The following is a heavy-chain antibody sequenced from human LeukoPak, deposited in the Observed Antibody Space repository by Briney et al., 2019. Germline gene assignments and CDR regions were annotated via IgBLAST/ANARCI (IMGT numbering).Heavy chain of an antibody. J-gene: IGHJ4*02. D-gene: IGHD2-21*02. CDR3: ARAVTVVTAIHD. V-gene: IGHV3-53*01. CDR1: GFTVSSNY. CDR2: IYSGGGT. Sequence: GGSLRLSCAASGFTVSSNYMTWVRQAPGEGLEWVSVIYSGGGTYYADSVKGRFTISRDNSKNTLYLQMNSLGAEDTAVYYCARAVTVVTAIHDWGQGTLVTVSS.